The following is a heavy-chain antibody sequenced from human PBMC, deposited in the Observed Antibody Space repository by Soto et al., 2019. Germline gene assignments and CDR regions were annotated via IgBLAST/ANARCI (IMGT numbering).Heavy chain of an antibody. Sequence: SETLSLTCTVSGGSISSGGYYWSWIRQHPGKGLEWIGYIYYSGSTYYNTSLKNRVNISVDTSKNKFSLKLSSVTAADTAVYYCARDHNRRGKLPNNWFDPWGQGTLVTVSS. CDR1: GGSISSGGYY. V-gene: IGHV4-31*03. J-gene: IGHJ5*02. CDR3: ARDHNRRGKLPNNWFDP. D-gene: IGHD2-15*01. CDR2: IYYSGST.